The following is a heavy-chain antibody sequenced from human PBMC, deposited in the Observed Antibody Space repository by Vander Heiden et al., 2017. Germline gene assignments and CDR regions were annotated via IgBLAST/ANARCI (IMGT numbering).Heavy chain of an antibody. J-gene: IGHJ6*02. CDR1: GGTFSSYA. Sequence: QVQLVQSGAEVKKPGSSVKVSCKASGGTFSSYAISWVRQASGQGLEWRGGISPIFGTANYAQKFQGRVTSTADESTSTAYMELSSLRSEDTAVYYCASGAAGWNYYYYGMDVWGQGTTVTVSS. CDR2: ISPIFGTA. D-gene: IGHD6-13*01. CDR3: ASGAAGWNYYYYGMDV. V-gene: IGHV1-69*01.